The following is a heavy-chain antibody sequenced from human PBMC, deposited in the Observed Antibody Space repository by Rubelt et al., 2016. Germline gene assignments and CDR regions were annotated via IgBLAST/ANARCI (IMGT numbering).Heavy chain of an antibody. V-gene: IGHV1-18*01. Sequence: QVQLVQSGAEVKKPGASVKVSCKASGYTFTSYGISWVRQAPGQGLEWMGWFSAYTGYTNYAQKRQGSVTMTTDTSTSTAYMELRSLRSDDTAVYYCARNLIMITFGGVIVPPDYWGQGTLVTVSS. D-gene: IGHD3-16*02. CDR3: ARNLIMITFGGVIVPPDY. CDR1: GYTFTSYG. CDR2: FSAYTGYT. J-gene: IGHJ4*02.